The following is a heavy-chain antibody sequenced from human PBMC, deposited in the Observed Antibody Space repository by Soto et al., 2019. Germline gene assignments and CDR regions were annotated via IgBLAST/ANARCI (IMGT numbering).Heavy chain of an antibody. D-gene: IGHD3-3*01. V-gene: IGHV4-4*07. CDR2: IYSSGNT. CDR1: CGTIIGYY. CDR3: ARGQRFSDWFDP. Sequence: SETLSLTCSVSCGTIIGYYWTWIRQPAGKGLEWIGRIYSSGNTKYNPSLQSRVTMSLDTSNNQFSLRLTSVTAADTAVYYCARGQRFSDWFDPWGQGTWVTVAS. J-gene: IGHJ5*02.